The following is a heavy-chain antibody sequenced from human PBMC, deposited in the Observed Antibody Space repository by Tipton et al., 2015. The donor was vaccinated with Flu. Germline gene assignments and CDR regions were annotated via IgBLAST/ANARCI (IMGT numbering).Heavy chain of an antibody. Sequence: QLVQSGPEVKMPGASVKISCKASGYTFTRHYIHWVRQAPGQGLEWMGIINPSGGTTIYAQRLQGRVTLTMDTSTRTVYMELSSLRSDDTAVYYCVRFSGGGERAAFDIWGQGTKVTVSA. V-gene: IGHV1-46*03. J-gene: IGHJ3*02. D-gene: IGHD2-15*01. CDR3: VRFSGGGERAAFDI. CDR2: INPSGGTT. CDR1: GYTFTRHY.